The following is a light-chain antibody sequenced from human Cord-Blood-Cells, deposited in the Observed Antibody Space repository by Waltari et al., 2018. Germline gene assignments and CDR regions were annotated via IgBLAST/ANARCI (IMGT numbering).Light chain of an antibody. Sequence: DIQMSQSPSTLSASVGDRVTITCRASQSISSWLTWYQQKPGKAPKLLIYKASSLESGVPSRFSGSGSGTEFTLTIRSLQPDDFATYYCQPYNSYWTFGQGTKVEIK. CDR3: QPYNSYWT. CDR2: KAS. J-gene: IGKJ1*01. CDR1: QSISSW. V-gene: IGKV1-5*03.